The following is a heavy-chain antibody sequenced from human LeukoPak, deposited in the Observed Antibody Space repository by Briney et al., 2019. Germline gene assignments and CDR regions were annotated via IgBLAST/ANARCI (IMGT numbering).Heavy chain of an antibody. Sequence: ASVKVSCKASGYTFTSYGISWVRQAPGQGLEWMGWISACNGNTNYAQKLQGRVTMTTDTSTSTAYMELRSLRSDDTAVYYCARGYSGSYSGWFDPWGQGTLVTVSS. V-gene: IGHV1-18*01. CDR2: ISACNGNT. CDR3: ARGYSGSYSGWFDP. D-gene: IGHD1-26*01. J-gene: IGHJ5*02. CDR1: GYTFTSYG.